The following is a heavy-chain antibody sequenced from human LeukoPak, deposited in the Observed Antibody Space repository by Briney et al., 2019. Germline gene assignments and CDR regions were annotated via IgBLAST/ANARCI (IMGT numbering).Heavy chain of an antibody. CDR3: ARERKYYYMDL. V-gene: IGHV3-48*01. D-gene: IGHD2/OR15-2a*01. CDR2: ISNTASAT. J-gene: IGHJ6*03. CDR1: EFDFSNFN. Sequence: GGSLRLSCVGSEFDFSNFNMIWVRLAPGKGPEYISHISNTASATYYIGSVRGRFTISRDNARNSLYLQMDSLRAEDTAVYYCARERKYYYMDLWGKGTTVTVS.